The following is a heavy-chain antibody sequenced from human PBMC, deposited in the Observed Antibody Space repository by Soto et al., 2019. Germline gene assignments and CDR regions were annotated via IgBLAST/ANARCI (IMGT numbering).Heavy chain of an antibody. CDR3: ASQNDYRGWFDP. Sequence: WGSLRLSCAASGFTFSSYGMHWVRQAPGKGLEWVAVIWYDGSNKYYADSVQGRFTISRDNSKNTLSLQMNSLRAEDTAVYYCASQNDYRGWFDPWGQGTLVPVSS. D-gene: IGHD4-4*01. CDR2: IWYDGSNK. CDR1: GFTFSSYG. J-gene: IGHJ5*02. V-gene: IGHV3-33*01.